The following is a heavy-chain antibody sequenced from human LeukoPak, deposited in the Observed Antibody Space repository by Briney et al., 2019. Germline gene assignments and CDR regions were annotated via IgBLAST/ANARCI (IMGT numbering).Heavy chain of an antibody. D-gene: IGHD6-19*01. J-gene: IGHJ4*02. CDR3: ASAYSSAWYFLDY. V-gene: IGHV3-11*01. Sequence: LSLTCTVSRGSISSTYYYWGWIRQAPGKGLEWVSYISSSGNTIYYADSVKGRFTISRDNAKNSLFLQMDSLRAEDTALYYCASAYSSAWYFLDYWGQGTLVTVSS. CDR2: ISSSGNTI. CDR1: RGSISSTYYY.